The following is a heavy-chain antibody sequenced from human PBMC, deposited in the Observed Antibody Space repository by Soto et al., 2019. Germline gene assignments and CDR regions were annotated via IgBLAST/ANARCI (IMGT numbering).Heavy chain of an antibody. V-gene: IGHV1-18*01. CDR3: ARTYYDILTGYYYYFDY. J-gene: IGHJ4*02. D-gene: IGHD3-9*01. Sequence: QVQLVQSGAEVKKPGASVKVSCKASGYTFTSYGISWVRQAPGQGLEWMGWISAYNGNTNYAQKLQGRVTMTTDTATSTAYMELRSLRADDTAVYYCARTYYDILTGYYYYFDYWGQGTLVTVSS. CDR1: GYTFTSYG. CDR2: ISAYNGNT.